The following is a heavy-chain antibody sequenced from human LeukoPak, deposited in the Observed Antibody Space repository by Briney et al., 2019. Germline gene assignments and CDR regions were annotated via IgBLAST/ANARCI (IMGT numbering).Heavy chain of an antibody. D-gene: IGHD3-9*01. J-gene: IGHJ4*02. Sequence: ASVKVSCKASGYTFTGYYMRWVRQAPGQGLEWMGWINPNSGGTNYAQKFQGRVTMTRDTSISTAYMELSRLRSDDTAVYYCARAEVYDILTGYRWGQGTLVTVSS. CDR3: ARAEVYDILTGYR. CDR2: INPNSGGT. CDR1: GYTFTGYY. V-gene: IGHV1-2*02.